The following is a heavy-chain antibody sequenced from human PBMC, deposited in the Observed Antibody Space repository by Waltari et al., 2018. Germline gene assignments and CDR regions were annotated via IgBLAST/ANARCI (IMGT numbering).Heavy chain of an antibody. V-gene: IGHV4-38-2*01. CDR2: IYHSGST. CDR1: GYSISSGYY. CDR3: ARAEMATIREWYFDL. J-gene: IGHJ2*01. Sequence: QVQLQESGPGLVKPSETLSLTCPVSGYSISSGYYWGWIRQPPGKGLEWIGSIYHSGSTYYNPSLKSRVTISVDTSKNQFSLKLSSVTAADTAVYYCARAEMATIREWYFDLWGRGTLVTVSS. D-gene: IGHD5-12*01.